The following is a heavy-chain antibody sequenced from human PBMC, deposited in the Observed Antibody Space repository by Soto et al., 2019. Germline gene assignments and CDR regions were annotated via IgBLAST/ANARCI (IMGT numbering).Heavy chain of an antibody. V-gene: IGHV3-33*08. Sequence: GGSLRLSCVVSGFTFSSYGMHWVRQAPGKGLEWVAVIWYDGSNKYYADSVKGRFTISRDNSKNTLYLQMNSLRAEDTAVYYCARGWDAFDIWGQGTMVTVSS. J-gene: IGHJ3*02. CDR1: GFTFSSYG. CDR3: ARGWDAFDI. CDR2: IWYDGSNK.